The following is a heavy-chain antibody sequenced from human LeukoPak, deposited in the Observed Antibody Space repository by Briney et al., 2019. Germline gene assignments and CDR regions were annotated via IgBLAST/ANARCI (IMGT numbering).Heavy chain of an antibody. CDR1: GGSISSYY. CDR2: IYTSGST. V-gene: IGHV4-4*07. CDR3: AREKVSYQLTPYYFDY. Sequence: SETLSLTCTVSGGSISSYYWSWIRQPAGKGLEWIGRIYTSGSTNYNPSLKSRVTISVDKSKNQFSLKLSSVTAADTAVYYCAREKVSYQLTPYYFDYWGQGTLVTVSS. J-gene: IGHJ4*02. D-gene: IGHD2-2*01.